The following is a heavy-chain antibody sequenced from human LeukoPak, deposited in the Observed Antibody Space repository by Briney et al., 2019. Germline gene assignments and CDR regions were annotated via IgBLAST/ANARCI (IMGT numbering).Heavy chain of an antibody. CDR1: GFMFSGYA. V-gene: IGHV3-23*01. J-gene: IGHJ1*01. CDR2: ISFSGFRT. CDR3: ARVTEYCSSTSCYSEFQH. Sequence: GESLKISCAASGFMFSGYAMNWVRQAPGKGLEWVSTISFSGFRTYYADFVEGRFTISRDNSKNTVYLQMSGLRAEDTAVYYCARVTEYCSSTSCYSEFQHWGQGTLVTVSS. D-gene: IGHD2-2*01.